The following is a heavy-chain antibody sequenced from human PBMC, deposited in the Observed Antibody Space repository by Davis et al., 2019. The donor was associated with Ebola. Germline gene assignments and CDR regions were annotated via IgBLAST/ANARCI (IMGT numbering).Heavy chain of an antibody. CDR2: MSYDGNYE. V-gene: IGHV3-30-3*01. CDR1: GFTFTNYA. CDR3: ARGLRENWFDP. D-gene: IGHD5-12*01. Sequence: GESLKISCAASGFTFTNYALHWVRQAPGKGLEWVALMSYDGNYEFYADSVRGRFTISRDISKRTLYLQMDSLRAEDTAVYYCARGLRENWFDPWGQGTLVTVSS. J-gene: IGHJ5*02.